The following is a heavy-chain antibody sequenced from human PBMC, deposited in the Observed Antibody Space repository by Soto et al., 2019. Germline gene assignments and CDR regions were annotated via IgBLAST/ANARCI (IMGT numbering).Heavy chain of an antibody. V-gene: IGHV3-7*03. CDR1: GFTFSSYW. Sequence: GGSLRLSCAASGFTFSSYWMSWVRQAPGKGLEWVANIKQDGSEKYYVDSVKGRFTISRDNAKNSLYLQMNSLRAEDTAVYYCARATFDRGGHYYYGMDVWGQGTTVTVSS. D-gene: IGHD1-26*01. CDR2: IKQDGSEK. CDR3: ARATFDRGGHYYYGMDV. J-gene: IGHJ6*02.